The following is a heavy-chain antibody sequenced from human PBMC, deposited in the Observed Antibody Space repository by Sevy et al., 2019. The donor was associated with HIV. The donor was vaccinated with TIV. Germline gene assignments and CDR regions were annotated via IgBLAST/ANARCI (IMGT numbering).Heavy chain of an antibody. CDR2: IWYDGSNK. CDR1: GFTFSKYG. Sequence: GGSLRLSCAATGFTFSKYGMHWVRQAPGKGLEWVALIWYDGSNKYYADSVKGRFTISRANSKNRLYLQMSSLRAEDTAVYYWVRGADYYESRGANCDYWGQGTLVTVSS. V-gene: IGHV3-33*01. J-gene: IGHJ4*02. D-gene: IGHD3-22*01. CDR3: VRGADYYESRGANCDY.